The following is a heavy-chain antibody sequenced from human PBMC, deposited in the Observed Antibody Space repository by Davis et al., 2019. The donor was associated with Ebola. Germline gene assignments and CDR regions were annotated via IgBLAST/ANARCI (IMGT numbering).Heavy chain of an antibody. CDR3: ARGLYTSSWRGFYFDY. Sequence: SETLSLTCTVSGGSISSYYWSWIRQPPGKGLEWIGEINHSGSTNYNPSLKSRVTISVDTSKNQFSLKLSSVTAADTAVYYCARGLYTSSWRGFYFDYWGQGTLATVSS. D-gene: IGHD6-13*01. J-gene: IGHJ4*02. CDR1: GGSISSYY. CDR2: INHSGST. V-gene: IGHV4-34*01.